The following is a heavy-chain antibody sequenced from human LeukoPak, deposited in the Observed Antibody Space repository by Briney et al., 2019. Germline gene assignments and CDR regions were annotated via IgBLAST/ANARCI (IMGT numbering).Heavy chain of an antibody. CDR2: IYTSGST. V-gene: IGHV4-4*07. D-gene: IGHD6-13*01. CDR3: ARDLGSSSWSKEFGY. Sequence: SETLSLTCTVSGGSISSYYWSWIRQPAGKGLEWIGRIYTSGSTNYNPSLKSRVTMPVDTSKNQFSLKLSSVTAADTAVYYCARDLGSSSWSKEFGYWGQGTLVTVSS. CDR1: GGSISSYY. J-gene: IGHJ4*02.